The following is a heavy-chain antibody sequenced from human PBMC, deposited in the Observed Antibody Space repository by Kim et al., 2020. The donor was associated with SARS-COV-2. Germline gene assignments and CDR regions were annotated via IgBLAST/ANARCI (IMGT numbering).Heavy chain of an antibody. D-gene: IGHD6-19*01. V-gene: IGHV3-48*04. CDR2: MSASGSAI. CDR3: ARNLLRHTLTGWGRPIDF. J-gene: IGHJ4*02. Sequence: GGSLRLFCVASGFTLSNYNMNWVRQAPGKGPEWVSYMSASGSAIYYADSVKGRFTISRDNAKNSLSLQMNSLRAEDTAVYYCARNLLRHTLTGWGRPIDFWGQGTLVTVSS. CDR1: GFTLSNYN.